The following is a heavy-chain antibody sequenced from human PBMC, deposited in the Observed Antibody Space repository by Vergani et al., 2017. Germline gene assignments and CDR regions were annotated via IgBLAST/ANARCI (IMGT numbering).Heavy chain of an antibody. D-gene: IGHD3-3*01. CDR2: ISSSGSTI. J-gene: IGHJ4*02. CDR3: ARGSSYYDFWSGYYRSNYFDY. V-gene: IGHV3-48*03. CDR1: GFTFSSYE. Sequence: EVQLVESGGGLVQPGGSLRLSCAASGFTFSSYEMNWVRQAPGKGLEWVSYISSSGSTIYYADSVKGRFTISRDNAKNSLYLQMNSLRAEDTAVYYCARGSSYYDFWSGYYRSNYFDYWGQGTLVTVSS.